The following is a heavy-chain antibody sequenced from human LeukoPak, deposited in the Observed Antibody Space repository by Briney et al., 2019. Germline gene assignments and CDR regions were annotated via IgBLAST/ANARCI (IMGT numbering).Heavy chain of an antibody. V-gene: IGHV4-31*03. Sequence: SETLSLTCTVSGGSISSGGYYWSWIRQHPGKGLEWIGYIYYSGSTYYNPSLRSRVTISVDTSKNQFSLKLSPVTAADTAVYYCATSRMLRNWFDPWGQGTLVTVSS. CDR3: ATSRMLRNWFDP. J-gene: IGHJ5*02. D-gene: IGHD2-8*01. CDR1: GGSISSGGYY. CDR2: IYYSGST.